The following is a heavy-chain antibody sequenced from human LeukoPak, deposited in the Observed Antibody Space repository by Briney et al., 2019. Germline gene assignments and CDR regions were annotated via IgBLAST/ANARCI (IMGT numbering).Heavy chain of an antibody. V-gene: IGHV3-30*04. D-gene: IGHD4-17*01. CDR1: GFTFSSYA. Sequence: PGRSLRLSCAASGFTFSSYAMHWVRQAPGKGLEWVAVISYDGSNKYYADSVKGRFTISRDNSKNTLYLQMNSLRAEDTAVYYCASEHGDYGNYWGQGTLVTVSS. CDR3: ASEHGDYGNY. J-gene: IGHJ4*02. CDR2: ISYDGSNK.